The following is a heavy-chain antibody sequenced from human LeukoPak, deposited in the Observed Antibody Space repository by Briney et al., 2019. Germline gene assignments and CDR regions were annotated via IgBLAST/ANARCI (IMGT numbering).Heavy chain of an antibody. Sequence: GGSLRLSCAASGFTFSSYTMNWVRQAPGQGLEWVSYISSCGSAIYYADTVKGPFTISRYKAKSSLYLQITSLRAEETAVYYCAGVLGNRRYFDLWGRGTLVTVSS. J-gene: IGHJ2*01. CDR2: ISSCGSAI. CDR1: GFTFSSYT. CDR3: AGVLGNRRYFDL. D-gene: IGHD1-14*01. V-gene: IGHV3-48*01.